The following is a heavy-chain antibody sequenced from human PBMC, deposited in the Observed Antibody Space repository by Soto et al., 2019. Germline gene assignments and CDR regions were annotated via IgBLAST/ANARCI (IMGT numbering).Heavy chain of an antibody. J-gene: IGHJ5*02. CDR2: ISAYNGNT. Sequence: ASVKVSCKASGYAFTSDGISWVRQAPGQGLEWMGWISAYNGNTNYAQKLQGRVTMTTDTSTSTAYMELRSLRSDDTAVYYCARDTPELLWFGELSPWFDPWGQGTLVTVSS. CDR1: GYAFTSDG. V-gene: IGHV1-18*04. D-gene: IGHD3-10*01. CDR3: ARDTPELLWFGELSPWFDP.